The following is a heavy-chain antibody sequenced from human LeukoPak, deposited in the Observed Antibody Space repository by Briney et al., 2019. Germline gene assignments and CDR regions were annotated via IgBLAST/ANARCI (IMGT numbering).Heavy chain of an antibody. CDR2: IYTSGST. CDR3: ARGRDGYNYADYYFDY. D-gene: IGHD5-24*01. CDR1: GGSISSGSYY. J-gene: IGHJ4*02. V-gene: IGHV4-61*02. Sequence: SETLSLTCTVSGGSISSGSYYWSWIRQPAGKGLEWIGRIYTSGSTNYNPSLKSRVTISVDTSKNQFSLKLSSVTAADTAVYYCARGRDGYNYADYYFDYWGQGTLVTVSS.